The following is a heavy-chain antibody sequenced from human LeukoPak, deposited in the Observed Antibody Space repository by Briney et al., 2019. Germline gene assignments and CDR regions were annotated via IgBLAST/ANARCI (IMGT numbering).Heavy chain of an antibody. J-gene: IGHJ1*01. Sequence: SETLSLTCTISGDSISSSSYYWGWIRQPPGKGMGWIGDIYYRGSTYYNPSLKSRVSISIDTSNNQFSLTLNSVTAADTALYFCARRRDDDSTGYLVGGQGPGVTVSS. CDR2: IYYRGST. CDR1: GDSISSSSYY. V-gene: IGHV4-39*01. CDR3: ARRRDDDSTGYLV. D-gene: IGHD3-22*01.